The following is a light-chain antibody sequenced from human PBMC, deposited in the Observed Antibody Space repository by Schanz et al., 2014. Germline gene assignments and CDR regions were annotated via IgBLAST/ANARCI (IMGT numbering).Light chain of an antibody. CDR2: STN. CDR1: SSNIGTNT. J-gene: IGLJ3*02. Sequence: QSVLTQPPSASGTPGQRVTISCSGSSSNIGTNTVIWYQQLPGTAPKLLIHSTNQRPSGVPDRFSASKSGTSASLAISGLQSEDEADYYCAGWDDSLNGWVFGGGTKLTVL. CDR3: AGWDDSLNGWV. V-gene: IGLV1-44*01.